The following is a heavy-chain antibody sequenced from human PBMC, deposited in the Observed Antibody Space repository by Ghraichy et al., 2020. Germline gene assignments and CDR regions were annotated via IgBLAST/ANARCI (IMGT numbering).Heavy chain of an antibody. J-gene: IGHJ6*02. Sequence: SGPTLVKPTQTLTLTCTFSGFSLSTSGMSVSWIRQPPGKALEWLARIDWDGDKYYSTSLKTRLTISKDTSKNLVVLTMTNMNPADTATYYCARIRYDIFTGYYKGYGMDVWGQGTTVTVSS. CDR1: GFSLSTSGMS. V-gene: IGHV2-70*11. CDR3: ARIRYDIFTGYYKGYGMDV. CDR2: IDWDGDK. D-gene: IGHD3-9*01.